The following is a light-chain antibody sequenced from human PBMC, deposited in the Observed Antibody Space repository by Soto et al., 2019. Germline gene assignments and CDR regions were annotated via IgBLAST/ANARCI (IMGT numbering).Light chain of an antibody. CDR1: QSISNN. V-gene: IGKV3-15*01. J-gene: IGKJ1*01. CDR2: GAS. CDR3: QQYDNWPQT. Sequence: IVMTQSPATLSLSPGEKATLSCRASQSISNNFALFQQKPGQVPRLLIYGASNRATGVSARFSGSGSGTEFTLTNSSLQSEDFAIYYCQQYDNWPQTFGQGTKVDIK.